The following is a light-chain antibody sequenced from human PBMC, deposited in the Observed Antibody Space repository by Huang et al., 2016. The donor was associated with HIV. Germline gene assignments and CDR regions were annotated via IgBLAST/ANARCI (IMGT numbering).Light chain of an antibody. CDR2: TAS. V-gene: IGKV1-16*01. CDR1: QGIYND. CDR3: QQYNSYPLT. Sequence: DIQMTQSPSSLSASVGDTVTITCRASQGIYNDLAWFQQKPGKAPKALIYTASNLQSGVPSRFSGGGSGTDFTLTISSLQPEDFATYYCQQYNSYPLTFGGGTKVEIK. J-gene: IGKJ4*01.